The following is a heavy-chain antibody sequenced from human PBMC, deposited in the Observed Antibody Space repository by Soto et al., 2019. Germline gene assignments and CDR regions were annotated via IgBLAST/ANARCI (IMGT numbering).Heavy chain of an antibody. CDR1: GFTFSNYA. CDR3: AKGGRQWLVTSDFNY. J-gene: IGHJ4*02. Sequence: PGGSLRLSCAASGFTFSNYAMHWVRQAPGKGLEWVAVISYDERNTHYADSVKGRFTISRDSSKNTVSLEMTSLRAEDTAFYYCAKGGRQWLVTSDFNYWGQGALVTVSS. CDR2: ISYDERNT. D-gene: IGHD6-19*01. V-gene: IGHV3-30*04.